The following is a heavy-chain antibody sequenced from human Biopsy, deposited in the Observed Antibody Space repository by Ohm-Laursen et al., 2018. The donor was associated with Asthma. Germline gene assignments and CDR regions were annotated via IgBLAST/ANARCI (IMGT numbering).Heavy chain of an antibody. CDR1: GYNFISFA. CDR3: ARTYYDFLTGQVKDVFGV. J-gene: IGHJ3*01. V-gene: IGHV1-3*04. CDR2: VNTGNGDT. Sequence: ASVKVSCKASGYNFISFAIHWVRQAPGQRLEWMGWVNTGNGDTKYSQKFQGRVTITRDTSASTAYMELRSLRSEDSATYYCARTYYDFLTGQVKDVFGVWGQGTMVTVSS. D-gene: IGHD3-9*01.